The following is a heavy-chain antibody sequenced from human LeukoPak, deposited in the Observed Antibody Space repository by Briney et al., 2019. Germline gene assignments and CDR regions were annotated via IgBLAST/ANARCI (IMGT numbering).Heavy chain of an antibody. J-gene: IGHJ6*03. CDR3: ARVRDGYNYYYYYYMDV. CDR2: IYTSGST. V-gene: IGHV4-4*07. CDR1: GGSISSYY. Sequence: PSGTLSLTCTVSGGSISSYYWSWIRQPAGKGLEWIGRIYTSGSTNYNPSLKSRVTMSVDTSKNQFSLKLSSVTAADTAVYYCARVRDGYNYYYYYYMDVWGKGTTVTVSS. D-gene: IGHD5-24*01.